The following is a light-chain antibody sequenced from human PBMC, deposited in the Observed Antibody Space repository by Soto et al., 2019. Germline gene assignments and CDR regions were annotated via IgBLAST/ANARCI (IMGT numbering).Light chain of an antibody. CDR3: QQYNNWPSYT. J-gene: IGKJ2*01. CDR1: QSVSSN. CDR2: GAS. V-gene: IGKV3-15*01. Sequence: EIVMTQSPATLSVSPGERATLSCRASQSVSSNLAWYQQKPGQAPRLLIYGASTRATGISARFSGSGSGTEFTLTISCLQSEDCAVYYCQQYNNWPSYTFGQGTKLEIK.